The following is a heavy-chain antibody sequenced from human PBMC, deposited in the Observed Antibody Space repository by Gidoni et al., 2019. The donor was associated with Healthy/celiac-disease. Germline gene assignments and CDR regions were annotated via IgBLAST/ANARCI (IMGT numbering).Heavy chain of an antibody. CDR1: GFTLRSYA. V-gene: IGHV3-23*01. D-gene: IGHD3-3*01. CDR3: AKDNYDFWSGWYYGMDV. J-gene: IGHJ6*02. Sequence: EVQLLESGGGLVQPGGSLRLSCAASGFTLRSYAMSWVRQAPGKGLEWGSSISGSGGSTYYAYSVKGRFTISRDNSKNTLYLQMNSLRAEDTAVYYCAKDNYDFWSGWYYGMDVWGQGTTVTVSS. CDR2: ISGSGGST.